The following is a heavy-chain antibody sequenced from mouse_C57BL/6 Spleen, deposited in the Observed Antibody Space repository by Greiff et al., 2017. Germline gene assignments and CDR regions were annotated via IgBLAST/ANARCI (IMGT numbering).Heavy chain of an antibody. CDR3: ALYYYGSSYEGAMDY. D-gene: IGHD1-1*01. CDR1: GYTFTDYN. Sequence: EVQLQQSGPELVKPGASVKIPCKASGYTFTDYNMDWVKQSHGKSLEWIGDINPNNGGTIYNQKFKGKATLTGDKSSSTAYMELRSLTSEDTAVYYCALYYYGSSYEGAMDYWGQGTSVTVSS. CDR2: INPNNGGT. J-gene: IGHJ4*01. V-gene: IGHV1-18*01.